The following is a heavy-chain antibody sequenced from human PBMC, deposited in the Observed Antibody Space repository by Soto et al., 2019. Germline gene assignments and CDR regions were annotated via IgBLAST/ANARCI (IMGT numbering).Heavy chain of an antibody. V-gene: IGHV3-33*01. CDR1: GFTFSSYG. CDR3: ARDRDILTGYYPSGFDP. CDR2: IWYDGSNK. D-gene: IGHD3-9*01. Sequence: GGSLRLSCAASGFTFSSYGMHWVRQAPGKGLEWVAVIWYDGSNKYYADSVKGRFTISRDNSKNTLYLQMNSLRAEDTAVYYCARDRDILTGYYPSGFDPWGQGTLVTVSS. J-gene: IGHJ5*02.